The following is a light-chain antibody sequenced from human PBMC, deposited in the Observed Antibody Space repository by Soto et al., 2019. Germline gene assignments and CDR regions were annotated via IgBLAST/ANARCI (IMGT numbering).Light chain of an antibody. Sequence: DIQMTQSPSTLSASVGDRVTITCRASQSISVWLAWYQQKAGKAPNLLIYMASRLASGVPSRFSGSGSEKEYTLTISGLHPDDSATYYCQQYNSYSPTFGQGTKVDIK. CDR1: QSISVW. J-gene: IGKJ1*01. V-gene: IGKV1-5*03. CDR3: QQYNSYSPT. CDR2: MAS.